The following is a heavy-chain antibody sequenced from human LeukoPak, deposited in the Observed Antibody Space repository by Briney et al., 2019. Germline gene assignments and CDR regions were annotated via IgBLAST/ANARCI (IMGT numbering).Heavy chain of an antibody. CDR2: LTNSGGSGGIT. Sequence: GGSLRLSCAASGFTFSTYAMSWVRQAPGKGVEWVSALTNSGGSGGITYYAEAVKGRFIISRDNSKSTLYLQLSSLRAEDTAVYYCAKAMSTDHYDSRGFYRVDFDSWGQGTQVTVSS. V-gene: IGHV3-23*01. D-gene: IGHD3-22*01. CDR1: GFTFSTYA. J-gene: IGHJ4*02. CDR3: AKAMSTDHYDSRGFYRVDFDS.